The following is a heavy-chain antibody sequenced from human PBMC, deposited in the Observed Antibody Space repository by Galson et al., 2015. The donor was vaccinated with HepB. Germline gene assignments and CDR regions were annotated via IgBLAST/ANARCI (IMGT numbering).Heavy chain of an antibody. J-gene: IGHJ6*02. CDR1: GGSISSGGYY. CDR3: ARDQGWFGELAPGMDV. V-gene: IGHV4-31*03. D-gene: IGHD3-10*01. Sequence: TLSLTCTVSGGSISSGGYYWSWIRQHPGKGLEWIGYIYYSGSTYYNPSLKSRVTISVDTSKNQFSLKLSPVTAADTAVYYCARDQGWFGELAPGMDVWGQGATVTVSS. CDR2: IYYSGST.